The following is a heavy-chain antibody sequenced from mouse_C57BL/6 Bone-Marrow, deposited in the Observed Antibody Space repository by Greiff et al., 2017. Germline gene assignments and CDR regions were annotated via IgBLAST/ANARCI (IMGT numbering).Heavy chain of an antibody. CDR1: GYTFTSYW. CDR3: TRGGRPAWFAY. CDR2: IAPADSYT. V-gene: IGHV1-59*01. J-gene: IGHJ3*01. Sequence: VQLQQPGAELVRPGTSVKLSCKASGYTFTSYWMYWVQQRPGQGLEWIGVIAPADSYTNYNQKFKGRVTLTVNTSSSTSYMQLSSLTSEDSAVYYCTRGGRPAWFAYWGQGTLVTVSA. D-gene: IGHD1-1*02.